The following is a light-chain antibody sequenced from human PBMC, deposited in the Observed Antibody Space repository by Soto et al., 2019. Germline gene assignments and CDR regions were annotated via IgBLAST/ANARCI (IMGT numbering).Light chain of an antibody. CDR3: QQYDSFWTM. V-gene: IGKV1-5*01. Sequence: DIQMTQSPSTLSASVGDRVTIPCRASQTINNRLAWYQQKPGKDPKLLIYDVSTLESGVPSRFSGSGSGTEFTLTISRLQPDDFATYYCQQYDSFWTMFGQGAKVEV. J-gene: IGKJ1*01. CDR1: QTINNR. CDR2: DVS.